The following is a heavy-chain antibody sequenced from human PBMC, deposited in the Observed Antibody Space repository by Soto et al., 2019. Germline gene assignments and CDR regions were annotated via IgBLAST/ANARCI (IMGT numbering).Heavy chain of an antibody. J-gene: IGHJ4*02. D-gene: IGHD2-15*01. V-gene: IGHV1-3*01. CDR3: AREYRSDWKLDY. CDR1: GYTFTSYT. Sequence: ASVKVSCKASGYTFTSYTMHWVRQAPGQRLEWMGWINAGNGNTKYSQNFQGKVTISRDTSASTAYLELSSLTSEDTAVYYCAREYRSDWKLDYWGQGTLVTVSS. CDR2: INAGNGNT.